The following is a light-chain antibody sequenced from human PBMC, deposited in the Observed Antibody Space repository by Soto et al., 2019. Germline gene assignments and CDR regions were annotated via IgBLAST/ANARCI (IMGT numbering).Light chain of an antibody. Sequence: QSALTQPRSVSGSPGQSVTISCSGTSRDVGTYNYVSWYQHHPGKAPKLMIYDVIKRPSGVPDRFSGSKSDNTASLTISGLQAEDEADYYCCSYAGSSTYVFGTGTKVILL. CDR1: SRDVGTYNY. CDR2: DVI. CDR3: CSYAGSSTYV. J-gene: IGLJ1*01. V-gene: IGLV2-11*01.